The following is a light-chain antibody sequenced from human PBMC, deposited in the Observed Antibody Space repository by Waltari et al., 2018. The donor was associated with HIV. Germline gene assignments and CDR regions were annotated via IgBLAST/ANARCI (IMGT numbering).Light chain of an antibody. V-gene: IGKV3-15*01. CDR3: QQYDSWPLT. Sequence: EIVMTQSPVTLFMSPGERATLSCRASQTISSALAWYQQKPGQAPRLLIFGASTRATGIPARFSGSGYGTEFTLTISSLQSEDFAVYYCQQYDSWPLTFGGGTKVEIK. CDR2: GAS. CDR1: QTISSA. J-gene: IGKJ4*01.